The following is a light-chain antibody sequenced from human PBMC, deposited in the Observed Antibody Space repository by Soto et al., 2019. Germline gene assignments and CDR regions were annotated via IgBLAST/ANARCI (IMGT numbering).Light chain of an antibody. J-gene: IGKJ1*01. V-gene: IGKV3-15*01. CDR3: QQYNNWPPWT. CDR2: GAS. Sequence: EIVLTQSPGTLSLSPGERATLSCRASQTISNSLLAWYQQKPGQAPRLLIYGASTRATGIPARFSGSGSGTEFTLTISSLQSEDFAVYYCQQYNNWPPWTFGQGTKVDIK. CDR1: QTISNS.